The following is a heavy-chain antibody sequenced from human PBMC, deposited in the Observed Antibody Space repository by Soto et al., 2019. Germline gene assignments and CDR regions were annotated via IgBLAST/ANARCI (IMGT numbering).Heavy chain of an antibody. CDR2: MNPNSGNT. CDR1: GYTFTSYD. V-gene: IGHV1-8*01. J-gene: IGHJ4*02. Sequence: ASVKVSCKASGYTFTSYDINWVRQATGQGLEWMGWMNPNSGNTGYAQKFQGRVTMTRNTSISTAYMELSSLRSEDTAVYYCATVSVVVTDFDYWGQGTLVTVSS. D-gene: IGHD2-15*01. CDR3: ATVSVVVTDFDY.